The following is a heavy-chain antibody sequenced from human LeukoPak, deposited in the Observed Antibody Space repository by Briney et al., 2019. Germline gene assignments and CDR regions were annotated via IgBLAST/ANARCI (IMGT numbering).Heavy chain of an antibody. CDR1: GFLVSINY. Sequence: GGSLRLSSAPSGFLVSINYMRCVRQAPGKGLEWVSSFYIGGNTYYADSVKGRYTISRHHPNTLCLQMNSLKTEDTAVYYCARIRLDYSETRIDAFDIWGQGTMVTVSS. D-gene: IGHD3-22*01. CDR2: FYIGGNT. J-gene: IGHJ3*02. V-gene: IGHV3-53*04. CDR3: ARIRLDYSETRIDAFDI.